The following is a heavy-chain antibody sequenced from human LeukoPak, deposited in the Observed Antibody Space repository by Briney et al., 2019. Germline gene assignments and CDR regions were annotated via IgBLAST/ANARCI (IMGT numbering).Heavy chain of an antibody. CDR2: ISYDGSNK. CDR3: ARVPVLAGTDSYYGMDV. J-gene: IGHJ6*04. CDR1: GFTFSSYA. Sequence: AGSLRLSCAASGFTFSSYAMHWVRQAPGKGLEWVAVISYDGSNKYYADSVKGRFTISRDNSKNTLYLQMNSLRAEDTAVYYCARVPVLAGTDSYYGMDVWGKGTTVTVSS. D-gene: IGHD6-19*01. V-gene: IGHV3-30*04.